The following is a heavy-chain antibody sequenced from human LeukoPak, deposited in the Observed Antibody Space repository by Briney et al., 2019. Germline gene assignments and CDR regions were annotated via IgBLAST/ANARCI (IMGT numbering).Heavy chain of an antibody. D-gene: IGHD3-22*01. V-gene: IGHV4-4*07. Sequence: SETLSLTCTVSGGSISSYYWSWLRQPAGKGLEWVGRIYTSGSTNYNPSLNSRVTMSVDTSKIQFSLKLSSVTAADTAVYYCARDFYDSSGYYCRAYRPLDYWGQGTLVTVSS. CDR2: IYTSGST. CDR1: GGSISSYY. J-gene: IGHJ4*02. CDR3: ARDFYDSSGYYCRAYRPLDY.